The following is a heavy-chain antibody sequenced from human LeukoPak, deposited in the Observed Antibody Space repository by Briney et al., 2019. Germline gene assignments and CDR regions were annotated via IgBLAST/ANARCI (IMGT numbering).Heavy chain of an antibody. CDR1: GFTFRNYS. CDR3: AKRVGVLFYFHY. J-gene: IGHJ4*02. V-gene: IGHV3-23*01. D-gene: IGHD3-10*01. Sequence: GGSLRLSCALSGFTFRNYSITWVRQPPGKGLAWVSGISGSGGSTYYADSVKGRFNISRDNPKNTLYLQMSSLRADDTAVYYCAKRVGVLFYFHYWGQGTLVTVSS. CDR2: ISGSGGST.